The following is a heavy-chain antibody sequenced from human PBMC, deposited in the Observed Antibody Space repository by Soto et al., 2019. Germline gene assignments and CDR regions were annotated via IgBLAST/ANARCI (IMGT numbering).Heavy chain of an antibody. Sequence: QVQLVESGGGVVQPWRSLRLSCAASGFTFSTYAIHWVRQAPGKGLEWVGVISYDGSKKYYADSVKGRFTISRNNSKNTLFLQMSSLRGDDTAIYYCARDEAEPGNGKVDYWGQGTLVTVSS. J-gene: IGHJ4*02. CDR3: ARDEAEPGNGKVDY. D-gene: IGHD6-13*01. CDR1: GFTFSTYA. CDR2: ISYDGSKK. V-gene: IGHV3-30-3*01.